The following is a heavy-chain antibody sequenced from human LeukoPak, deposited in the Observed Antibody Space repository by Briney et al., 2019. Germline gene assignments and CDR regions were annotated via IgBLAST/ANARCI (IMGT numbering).Heavy chain of an antibody. CDR1: GFTFSSYS. CDR2: ISSSSSYI. CDR3: ARVEDIVVVVAATPDY. V-gene: IGHV3-21*01. Sequence: PGGSLRLSCAASGFTFSSYSMNWVRQAPGKGLEWVSSISSSSSYIYYADSVKGRFTISRDNAKNSLYLQMNSLRAEDTAVYYYARVEDIVVVVAATPDYWGQGTLVTVSS. J-gene: IGHJ4*02. D-gene: IGHD2-15*01.